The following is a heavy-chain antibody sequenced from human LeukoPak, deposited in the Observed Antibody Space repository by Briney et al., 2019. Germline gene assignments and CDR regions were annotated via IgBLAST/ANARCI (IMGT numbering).Heavy chain of an antibody. CDR2: IYYSGST. V-gene: IGHV4-59*01. D-gene: IGHD3-10*01. J-gene: IGHJ4*02. CDR3: ARGYGSGSYYGY. CDR1: GASITSYY. Sequence: SETLSLTCTVSGASITSYYWSWNRQPPGKGLEWIGYIYYSGSTNYNPSLKSRVTISLDTSKNQFSLKLNSVTAADTAVYYCARGYGSGSYYGYWGQGTLVTVSS.